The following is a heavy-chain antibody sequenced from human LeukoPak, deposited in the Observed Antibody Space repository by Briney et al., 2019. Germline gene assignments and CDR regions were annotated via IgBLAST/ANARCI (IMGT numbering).Heavy chain of an antibody. D-gene: IGHD6-19*01. Sequence: GRSLRLSCAASKFTFSNYAMTWVRQAPGKGLEWVSAISGSGGSTYYADSVTGRFTISRDNSKNTLYLQMNSLRAEDTAVYYCAKDRAGTLRGDYFDYWGQGTLVTVSS. CDR3: AKDRAGTLRGDYFDY. V-gene: IGHV3-23*01. CDR1: KFTFSNYA. CDR2: ISGSGGST. J-gene: IGHJ4*02.